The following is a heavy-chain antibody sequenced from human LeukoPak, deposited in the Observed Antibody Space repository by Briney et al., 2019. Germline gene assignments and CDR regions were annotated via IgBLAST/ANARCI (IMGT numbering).Heavy chain of an antibody. CDR1: GGSISSYY. CDR3: ARGTYYYDSSGYYGHAFDI. J-gene: IGHJ3*02. CDR2: IYYSGST. D-gene: IGHD3-22*01. Sequence: SETLSLTCTVSGGSISSYYWSWIRQPPGKGLEWIGYIYYSGSTNYSPSLKSRVTISVDTSKNQFSLKLSSVTAADTAVYYCARGTYYYDSSGYYGHAFDIWGQGTMVTVSS. V-gene: IGHV4-59*01.